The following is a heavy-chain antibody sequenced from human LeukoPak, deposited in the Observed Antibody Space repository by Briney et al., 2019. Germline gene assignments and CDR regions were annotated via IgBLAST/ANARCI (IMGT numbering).Heavy chain of an antibody. J-gene: IGHJ4*02. Sequence: ASVKVSCKASGYTFTGYYMHWVRQAPGQGLEWMGWINPNSGGTNYAQKFQGRVTMTRDTSISTAYMELSRLRSDDTAVYYCARGPDLYYDYVWGSYRYNPDSPDNFDYWGQGTLVTVSS. CDR1: GYTFTGYY. D-gene: IGHD3-16*02. CDR3: ARGPDLYYDYVWGSYRYNPDSPDNFDY. V-gene: IGHV1-2*02. CDR2: INPNSGGT.